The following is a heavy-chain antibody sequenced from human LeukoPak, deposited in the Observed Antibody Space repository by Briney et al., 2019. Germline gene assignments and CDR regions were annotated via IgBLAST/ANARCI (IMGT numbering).Heavy chain of an antibody. CDR2: ISWNSGSI. J-gene: IGHJ4*02. Sequence: GGSLSLSCAASGFTFDDYAMHWVRQAPGKGLEWVSGISWNSGSIGYADSVKGRFTISRDNAKNSLYLQMNSLRAEDTALYYCAKGIAAAGMGDYWGQGTLVTVSS. CDR1: GFTFDDYA. D-gene: IGHD6-13*01. CDR3: AKGIAAAGMGDY. V-gene: IGHV3-9*01.